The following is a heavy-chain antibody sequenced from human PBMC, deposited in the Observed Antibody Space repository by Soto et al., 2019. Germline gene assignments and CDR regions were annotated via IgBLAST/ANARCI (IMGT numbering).Heavy chain of an antibody. J-gene: IGHJ4*02. CDR2: IRAYNGNT. D-gene: IGHD5-12*01. Sequence: QVQLVQSGAEGKKPGASVKVSCKASGYTFTSYGISWVRQAPGQGLEWMGWIRAYNGNTNYAQKLHGRVTMTTDTSTSTAYMELRSLRSDDTAVYCCASTRDGYNQPPHYCWGQGTLVTVSS. CDR1: GYTFTSYG. V-gene: IGHV1-18*01. CDR3: ASTRDGYNQPPHYC.